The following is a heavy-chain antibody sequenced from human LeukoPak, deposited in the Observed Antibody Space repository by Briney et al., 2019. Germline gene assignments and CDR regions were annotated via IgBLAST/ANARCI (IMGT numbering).Heavy chain of an antibody. CDR3: ARYYGERDYYGMDV. V-gene: IGHV1-18*01. CDR1: GYTFTSYG. D-gene: IGHD4-17*01. CDR2: ISAYNGNT. Sequence: GASVKVSCKASGYTFTSYGISWVRQAPGQGLEWMGWISAYNGNTNYAQKLQGRVTMTTDTSTSTVYMELSSLRSEDTAVYYCARYYGERDYYGMDVWGQGTTVTVSS. J-gene: IGHJ6*02.